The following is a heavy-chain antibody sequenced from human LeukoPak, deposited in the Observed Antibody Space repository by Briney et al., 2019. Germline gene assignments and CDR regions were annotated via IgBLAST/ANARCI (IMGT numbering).Heavy chain of an antibody. Sequence: PSETLSLTCTVSGGSISSYYWSWIRQPPGKGLEWIGEINHSGSTNYNPSLKSRVTISVDTSKNQFSLKLSSVTAADTAVYYCARRGRYKFDYWGQGTLVTVSS. D-gene: IGHD1-26*01. J-gene: IGHJ4*02. V-gene: IGHV4-34*01. CDR1: GGSISSYY. CDR2: INHSGST. CDR3: ARRGRYKFDY.